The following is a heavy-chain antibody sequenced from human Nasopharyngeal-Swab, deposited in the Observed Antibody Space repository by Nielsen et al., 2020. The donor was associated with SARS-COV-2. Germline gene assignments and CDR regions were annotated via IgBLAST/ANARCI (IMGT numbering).Heavy chain of an antibody. J-gene: IGHJ4*02. CDR2: IYHSGST. Sequence: RQAPGKGLEWIGSIYHSGSTYYNPSLKSRVTISVDTSNNQFSLKLSSVTAADTAVYSCARDIVVVPAALSQYYFDYWGQGTLVTVSS. D-gene: IGHD2-2*01. V-gene: IGHV4-38-2*02. CDR3: ARDIVVVPAALSQYYFDY.